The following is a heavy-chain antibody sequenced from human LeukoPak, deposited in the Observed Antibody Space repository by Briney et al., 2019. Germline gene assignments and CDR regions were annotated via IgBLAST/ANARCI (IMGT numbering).Heavy chain of an antibody. V-gene: IGHV4-59*08. Sequence: PSETLSLTCTVSGVSISSYYWSWIRQPPGKGLEWIGYIYYSGSTDYNPSLKSRVTISVDTSKNQFSLNLSSVTAADTAIYFCARGLLYSGSFARNWFDSWGQGTLVTVSS. CDR2: IYYSGST. CDR1: GVSISSYY. J-gene: IGHJ5*01. CDR3: ARGLLYSGSFARNWFDS. D-gene: IGHD1-26*01.